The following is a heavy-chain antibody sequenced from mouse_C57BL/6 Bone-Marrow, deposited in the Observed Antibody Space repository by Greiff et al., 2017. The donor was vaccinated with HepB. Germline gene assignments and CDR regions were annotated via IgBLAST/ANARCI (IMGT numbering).Heavy chain of an antibody. V-gene: IGHV10-1*01. Sequence: DVMLVESGGGLVQPKGSLKLSCAASGFSFNTYAMNWVRQAPGKGLEWVARIRSKSNNYATYYADSVKDRFTISRDDSESMLYLQMNNLKTEDTAMYYCVRQRSNYEFDYWGQGTTLTVSS. CDR3: VRQRSNYEFDY. CDR1: GFSFNTYA. D-gene: IGHD2-5*01. J-gene: IGHJ2*01. CDR2: IRSKSNNYAT.